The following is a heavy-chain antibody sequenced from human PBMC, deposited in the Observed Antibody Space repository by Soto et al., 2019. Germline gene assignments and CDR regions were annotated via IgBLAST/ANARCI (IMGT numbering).Heavy chain of an antibody. Sequence: QVQLVQSGAEVKKPGASVKVSCKASGYTFTSYYMHWVRQAPGQGLEWMGIINPTGGSTSYAQKLQDRVTXXRXTYXSTVYMELSGLRSEDTAVYFCARGNSGWYIYYFDYWGQGTLVTVSS. CDR2: INPTGGST. D-gene: IGHD6-19*01. V-gene: IGHV1-46*04. J-gene: IGHJ4*02. CDR3: ARGNSGWYIYYFDY. CDR1: GYTFTSYY.